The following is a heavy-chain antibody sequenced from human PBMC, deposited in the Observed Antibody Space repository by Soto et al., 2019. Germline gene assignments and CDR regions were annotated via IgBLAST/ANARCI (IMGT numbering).Heavy chain of an antibody. D-gene: IGHD2-2*01. V-gene: IGHV3-30-3*01. CDR3: ARDQGSPYCSSTSCRLSTSEAPYFDY. J-gene: IGHJ4*02. CDR2: ISYDGSNK. CDR1: GFTFSSYA. Sequence: GGSLRLSCAASGFTFSSYAMHWVRQAPGKGLEWVAVISYDGSNKYYADSVKGRFTISRDNSKNTLYLQMNSLRAEDTAVYYCARDQGSPYCSSTSCRLSTSEAPYFDYWGQGTLVTVSS.